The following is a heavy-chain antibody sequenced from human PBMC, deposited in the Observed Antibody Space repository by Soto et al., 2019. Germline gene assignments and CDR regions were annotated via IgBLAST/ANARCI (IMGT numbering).Heavy chain of an antibody. D-gene: IGHD7-27*01. CDR2: IYWDDDK. Sequence: QITLKESGPTLVKPTQTLTLTCTFSGFSLSTSGVGVGWIRQPPRKALEWLALIYWDDDKRYSPSLKSRLTPNKDPSKNQVVLTMTNMDPVDTATYYCAHSLIPNWGSRGAFDYWGQGTLVTVSS. CDR1: GFSLSTSGVG. J-gene: IGHJ4*02. V-gene: IGHV2-5*02. CDR3: AHSLIPNWGSRGAFDY.